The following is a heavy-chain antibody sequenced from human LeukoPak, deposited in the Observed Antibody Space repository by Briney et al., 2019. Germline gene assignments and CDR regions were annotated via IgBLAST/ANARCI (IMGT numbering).Heavy chain of an antibody. CDR2: INPNSGGT. CDR3: ARGSKIVATTPPGY. J-gene: IGHJ4*02. D-gene: IGHD5-12*01. CDR1: GYTFTDYY. V-gene: IGHV1-2*02. Sequence: ASVKVSCKASGYTFTDYYIHCVRQAPGQGLEWMGWINPNSGGTNYAQKFQGRVTMTTDTSTSTAYMELRSLRSDDTAVYYCARGSKIVATTPPGYWGQGTLVTVSS.